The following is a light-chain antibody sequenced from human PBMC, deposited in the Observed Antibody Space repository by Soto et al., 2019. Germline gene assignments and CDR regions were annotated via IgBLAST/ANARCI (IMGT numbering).Light chain of an antibody. CDR2: EVS. J-gene: IGLJ1*01. V-gene: IGLV2-23*02. CDR3: CSYAGSYV. Sequence: QSVLTQPASVSGSPGQSITISCTGTSSDVGSYNLVSWYQQHPGKAPKLMIYEVSKWPSGVSNRFSGSKSGNTASLTISGLQAEDEADYYCCSYAGSYVFGTGTKLTVL. CDR1: SSDVGSYNL.